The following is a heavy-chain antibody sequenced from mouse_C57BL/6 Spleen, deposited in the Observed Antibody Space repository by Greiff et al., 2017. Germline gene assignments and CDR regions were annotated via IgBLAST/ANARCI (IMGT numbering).Heavy chain of an antibody. CDR1: GYTFTSYG. CDR3: ARSREGYAMDY. V-gene: IGHV1-81*01. Sequence: VQLQQSGAELARPGASVKLSCKASGYTFTSYGISWVKQRTGQGLEWIGEIYPRSGNTYYNEKFKGKATLTADKSSSTAYMELRSLTCEDSAVYFCARSREGYAMDYWGQGTSVTVSS. CDR2: IYPRSGNT. J-gene: IGHJ4*01.